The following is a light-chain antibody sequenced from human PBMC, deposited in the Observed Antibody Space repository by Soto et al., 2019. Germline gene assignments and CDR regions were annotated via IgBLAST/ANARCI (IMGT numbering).Light chain of an antibody. Sequence: ELVLTQSPGTLSLSPGERATLSCRASQSVSGSYLAWYQQKPGQAPRLVIYDASFRTTGIPDRFSGSGSGTDFSLTISRLEPEDFAVYYCQQYGSSPYTFGLGTKVDIK. CDR3: QQYGSSPYT. V-gene: IGKV3-20*01. CDR1: QSVSGSY. CDR2: DAS. J-gene: IGKJ2*01.